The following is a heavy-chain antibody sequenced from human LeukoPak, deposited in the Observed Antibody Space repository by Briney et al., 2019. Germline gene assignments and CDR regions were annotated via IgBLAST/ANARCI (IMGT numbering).Heavy chain of an antibody. J-gene: IGHJ4*02. CDR1: GFTFSSYF. CDR3: ARRATTERGHSYGLDY. V-gene: IGHV3-21*01. CDR2: ISGSSSHI. Sequence: GGSLRLSCAASGFTFSSYFMNWVRRAPGKGLEWGSSISGSSSHIYNADSLKGRFTISRDNAKNSLYLQMNSLRAEDTAVYYCARRATTERGHSYGLDYWGQGTLVTVSS. D-gene: IGHD5-18*01.